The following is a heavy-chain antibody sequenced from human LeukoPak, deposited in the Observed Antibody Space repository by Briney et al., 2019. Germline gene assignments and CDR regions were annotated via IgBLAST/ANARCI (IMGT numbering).Heavy chain of an antibody. CDR2: ISAYNGNT. J-gene: IGHJ6*03. CDR3: ARAYCGGECYYYYYYYMDV. D-gene: IGHD2-21*01. CDR1: GYTFTSYG. Sequence: ASVKVSCKASGYTFTSYGISWVRQAPGQGLEWMGWISAYNGNTNYAQKLQGRVTMTTDTSTSTAYMELRSLRSDDTAVYYCARAYCGGECYYYYYYYMDVWGKGTTVTVSS. V-gene: IGHV1-18*01.